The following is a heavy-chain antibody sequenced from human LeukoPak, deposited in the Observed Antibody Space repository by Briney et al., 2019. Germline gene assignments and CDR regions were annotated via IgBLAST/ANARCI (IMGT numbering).Heavy chain of an antibody. CDR3: ARVGAAANFDY. J-gene: IGHJ4*02. Sequence: SETLSLTCTVSGGSISSYYWSWIRQPPGKGLEWIGYIYYSGSTNYNPSLKSRVTISVDTSKNQFSLKLSSVTAADTAVYYCARVGAAANFDYWGQGTLVTVSS. V-gene: IGHV4-59*12. CDR1: GGSISSYY. D-gene: IGHD6-13*01. CDR2: IYYSGST.